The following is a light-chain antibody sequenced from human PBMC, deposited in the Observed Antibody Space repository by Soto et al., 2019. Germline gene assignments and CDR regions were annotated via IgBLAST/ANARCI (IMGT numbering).Light chain of an antibody. CDR3: QQRSSWPPIT. Sequence: EIVLTQSPATLSFSPGESATLFCRASQSVSNYLAWYQQKPGQAPRLLIYDASNRATGIPARFSGSGSGTDFTLTISSLEPEDFAVYYCQQRSSWPPITFGQGTRLEIK. CDR1: QSVSNY. CDR2: DAS. J-gene: IGKJ5*01. V-gene: IGKV3-11*01.